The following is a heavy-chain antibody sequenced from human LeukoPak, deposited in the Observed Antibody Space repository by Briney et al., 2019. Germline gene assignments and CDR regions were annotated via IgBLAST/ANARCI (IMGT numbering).Heavy chain of an antibody. CDR3: ARTGTQYYYDSSGYLPY. J-gene: IGHJ4*02. CDR1: GGSFSGYY. Sequence: PSETLSLTCAVCGGSFSGYYWSWIRQPPGKGLEWIGEINHSGSTNYNPSLKSRVTISVDTSKNQFSLKLSSVTAADTAVYYCARTGTQYYYDSSGYLPYWGQGTLVTVSS. CDR2: INHSGST. V-gene: IGHV4-34*01. D-gene: IGHD3-22*01.